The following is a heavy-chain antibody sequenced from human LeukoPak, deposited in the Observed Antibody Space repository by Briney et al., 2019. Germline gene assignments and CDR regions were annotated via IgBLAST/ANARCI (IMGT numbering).Heavy chain of an antibody. CDR3: ARDGSIRGYYYGMDV. CDR1: GGSISSGGYS. Sequence: SQTLSLTCAVSGGSISSGGYSWSWIRQPPGKGLEWIGYIYHSGSTYYNPSLKSRVTISVDRSKNQFSLKLSSVTAADTAVYYCARDGSIRGYYYGMDVWGQGTTVTVSS. CDR2: IYHSGST. D-gene: IGHD1-26*01. V-gene: IGHV4-30-2*01. J-gene: IGHJ6*02.